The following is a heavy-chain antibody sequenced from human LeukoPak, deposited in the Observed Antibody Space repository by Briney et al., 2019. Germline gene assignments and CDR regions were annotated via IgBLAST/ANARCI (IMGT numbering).Heavy chain of an antibody. CDR1: GFSFSNYW. CDR3: AKDQYYGSGSVDY. Sequence: GGSLRLSCAASGFSFSNYWMSWVRQAPGKGLEWVANIKQDGNEKFYVDSVKGRFTISRDNSKNTLYLQMNSLRAEDTAVYYCAKDQYYGSGSVDYWGQGTLVTVSS. J-gene: IGHJ4*02. V-gene: IGHV3-7*03. D-gene: IGHD3-10*01. CDR2: IKQDGNEK.